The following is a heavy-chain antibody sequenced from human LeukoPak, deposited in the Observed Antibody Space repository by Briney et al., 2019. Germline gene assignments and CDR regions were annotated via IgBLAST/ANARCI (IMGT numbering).Heavy chain of an antibody. Sequence: PSETLSLTCAVYGGSFSGYYWSWIRQPPGKGLEWIGGINHSGSTNYNPSLKSRVTISVDTSKNQFSLKLSSVTAADTAVYYRARGRRYYDSSGYTNFDYWGQGTLVTVSS. CDR1: GGSFSGYY. J-gene: IGHJ4*02. V-gene: IGHV4-34*01. CDR3: ARGRRYYDSSGYTNFDY. CDR2: INHSGST. D-gene: IGHD3-22*01.